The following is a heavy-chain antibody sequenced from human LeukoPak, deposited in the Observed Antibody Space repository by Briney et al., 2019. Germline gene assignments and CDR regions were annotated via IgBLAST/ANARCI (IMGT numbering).Heavy chain of an antibody. V-gene: IGHV3-7*01. CDR2: IKQDGSEK. CDR3: ARDPPWLVPLFDY. J-gene: IGHJ4*02. CDR1: GFTFSSYW. D-gene: IGHD6-19*01. Sequence: GGSLRLSCAASGFTFSSYWMSWVRQAPGKGLEGVANIKQDGSEKYYVDSVKGRFTISRDNAKNSLYLQMNSLRAEDTAVYYCARDPPWLVPLFDYWGQGTLVTVSS.